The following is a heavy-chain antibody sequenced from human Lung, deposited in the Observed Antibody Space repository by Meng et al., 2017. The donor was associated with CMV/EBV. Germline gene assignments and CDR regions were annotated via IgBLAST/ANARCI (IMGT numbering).Heavy chain of an antibody. D-gene: IGHD3-10*01. J-gene: IGHJ5*02. V-gene: IGHV4-59*01. CDR1: GGSISSYY. Sequence: GQLQGPGPGRVKPPETLSFTGTVSGGSISSYYWSWIRQPPGKGLEWIGYIYYSGSTNYNPSLKSRVTISVDTSKNQFSLKLSSVTAADTAVYYCAREEGIGGFDPWGQGTLVTVSS. CDR3: AREEGIGGFDP. CDR2: IYYSGST.